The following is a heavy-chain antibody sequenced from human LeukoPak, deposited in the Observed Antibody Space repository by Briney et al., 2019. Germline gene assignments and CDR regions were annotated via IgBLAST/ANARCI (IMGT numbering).Heavy chain of an antibody. V-gene: IGHV1-46*01. J-gene: IGHJ5*02. CDR2: INPSGGST. CDR3: ATSGYTAMNWFDP. CDR1: GYTFTSYY. Sequence: GASVKVSCKASGYTFTSYYMHWVRQAPGQGLEWMGIINPSGGSTSYAQKFQGRVTMTRDMSTSTVYMELSSLRSEDTAVYYCATSGYTAMNWFDPWGQGTLVTVSS. D-gene: IGHD5-18*01.